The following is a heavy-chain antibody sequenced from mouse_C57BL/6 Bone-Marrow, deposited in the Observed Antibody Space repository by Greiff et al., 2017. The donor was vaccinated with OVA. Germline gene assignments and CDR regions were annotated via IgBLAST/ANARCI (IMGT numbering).Heavy chain of an antibody. CDR3: ARTSMVTTNYAMDY. CDR2: ISSGGSYT. D-gene: IGHD2-3*01. CDR1: GFTFSSYG. V-gene: IGHV5-6*01. Sequence: EVHLVESGGDLVKPGGSLKLSCAASGFTFSSYGMSWVRQTPDKRLEWVATISSGGSYTYYPDRVKGRFTLSRDNAKNTLYLQMSSLTSEDTAMYYCARTSMVTTNYAMDYWGQGTSVTVAS. J-gene: IGHJ4*01.